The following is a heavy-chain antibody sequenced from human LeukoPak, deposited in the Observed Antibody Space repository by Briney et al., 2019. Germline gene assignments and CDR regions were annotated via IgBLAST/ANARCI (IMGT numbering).Heavy chain of an antibody. V-gene: IGHV3-48*04. D-gene: IGHD5-24*01. CDR1: GFTFSTYT. CDR3: ARASPEGEEGWLQFYY. J-gene: IGHJ4*02. Sequence: GGSLRLSCAASGFTFSTYTMNWVRQAPGKGLEWVSYISSGSSTIYYADSVKGRFTISRDNAKNSLYLQMNSLRAEDTAVYYCARASPEGEEGWLQFYYWGQGTLVTVSS. CDR2: ISSGSSTI.